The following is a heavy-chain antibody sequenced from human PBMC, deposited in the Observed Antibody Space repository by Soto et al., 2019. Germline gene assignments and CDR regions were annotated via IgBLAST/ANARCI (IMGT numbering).Heavy chain of an antibody. J-gene: IGHJ4*02. CDR1: GFTFSRYG. D-gene: IGHD1-26*01. CDR2: ISHDGSRK. CDR3: ASSDSDDHLSVY. V-gene: IGHV3-30*03. Sequence: QVQMVESGGGVVQPGESLRLSCEVSGFTFSRYGMYWVRQAPGKGLEWLAVISHDGSRKHHAVSVKGRFSISRDNSKNTLYLEINNLKSEDTAVYFCASSDSDDHLSVYWGRGTLVTVSS.